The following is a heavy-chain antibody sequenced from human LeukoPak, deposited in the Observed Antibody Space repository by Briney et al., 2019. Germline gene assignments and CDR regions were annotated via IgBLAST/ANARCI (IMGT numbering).Heavy chain of an antibody. D-gene: IGHD3-22*01. CDR3: TRSGYRHPYHFES. V-gene: IGHV3-53*01. CDR1: GFTFSSYG. J-gene: IGHJ4*02. CDR2: IYTGGGT. Sequence: GGSLRLSCAASGFTFSSYGMSWVRQAPGKGLEWVSVIYTGGGTDHADSVKGRFTISRDNSKNTLSLQMNSLRADDTAIYYCTRSGYRHPYHFESWGQGTLVIVSS.